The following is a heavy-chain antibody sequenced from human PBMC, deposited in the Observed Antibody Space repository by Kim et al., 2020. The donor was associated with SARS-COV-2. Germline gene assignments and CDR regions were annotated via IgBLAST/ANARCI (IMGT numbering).Heavy chain of an antibody. D-gene: IGHD1-1*01. CDR3: AREQYWNDVRGLIDY. J-gene: IGHJ4*02. Sequence: GGSLRLSCAASGFTFSSYWMSWVRQAPGKGLEWVANIKQDGSEKYYVDSVKGRFTISRDNAKNSLYLQMNSLRAEDTAVYYCAREQYWNDVRGLIDYWGQGTLVTVSS. V-gene: IGHV3-7*03. CDR2: IKQDGSEK. CDR1: GFTFSSYW.